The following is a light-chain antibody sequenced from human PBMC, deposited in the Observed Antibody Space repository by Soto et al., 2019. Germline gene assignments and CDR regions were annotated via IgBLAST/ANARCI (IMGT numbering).Light chain of an antibody. CDR2: KAS. V-gene: IGKV1-5*03. Sequence: DIPMTQSPSTLSASVGDRVTITCRASQSISSWLAWYQQKPGKAPKLLIYKASSLESGVPSRFSGSGSGTEFTLTISSLQPDDFAIYYCQQYNSYITFGPGTKVDIK. CDR1: QSISSW. J-gene: IGKJ3*01. CDR3: QQYNSYIT.